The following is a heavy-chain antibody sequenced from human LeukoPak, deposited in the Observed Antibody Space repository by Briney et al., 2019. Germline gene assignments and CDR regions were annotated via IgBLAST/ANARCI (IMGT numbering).Heavy chain of an antibody. J-gene: IGHJ4*02. CDR3: ARDERGIY. CDR2: IKPSGRT. D-gene: IGHD5-24*01. V-gene: IGHV4-34*01. CDR1: GGSFNDYY. Sequence: SETLSLTCAVYGGSFNDYYWIWIRQPPGKGLEWIGEIKPSGRTNYNPSLESRVTISVDTSKNHFSLKLSSVTAADTAVYYCARDERGIYWGQGTLVTVSS.